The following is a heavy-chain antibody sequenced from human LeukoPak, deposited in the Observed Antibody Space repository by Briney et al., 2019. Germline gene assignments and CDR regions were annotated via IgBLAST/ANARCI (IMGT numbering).Heavy chain of an antibody. D-gene: IGHD3-3*01. V-gene: IGHV1-8*01. J-gene: IGHJ5*02. CDR3: ARAIPYGSITIFGVVIRRGSWFDP. Sequence: ASVKVSCEASGYTFTSYDINWVRQATGQGLEWMGWMNPNSGNTGYAQKFQGRVTMTRNTSISTAYMELSSLRSEDTAVYYCARAIPYGSITIFGVVIRRGSWFDPWGQGTLVTVSS. CDR2: MNPNSGNT. CDR1: GYTFTSYD.